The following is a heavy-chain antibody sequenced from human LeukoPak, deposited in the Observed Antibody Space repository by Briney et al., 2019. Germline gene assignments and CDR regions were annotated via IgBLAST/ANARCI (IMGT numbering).Heavy chain of an antibody. V-gene: IGHV1-24*01. CDR2: FDPEDGET. Sequence: ASVKVSCKVSGYTLTELSMHWVRQAPGKGLEWMGGFDPEDGETIYAQKFQGRVTMTEDTSTDTAYMELSGLRSGDTAVYYCARDSTYCGGDCYPRGLFDYWGQGTLVTVSS. CDR1: GYTLTELS. CDR3: ARDSTYCGGDCYPRGLFDY. J-gene: IGHJ4*02. D-gene: IGHD2-21*01.